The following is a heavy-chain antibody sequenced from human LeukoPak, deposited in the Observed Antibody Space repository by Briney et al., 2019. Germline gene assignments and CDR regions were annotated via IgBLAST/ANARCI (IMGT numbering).Heavy chain of an antibody. Sequence: ASVKLSCKASGYTFTSDYMNWVRQAPGQGLEWMGIVHSSGGVIKYAQEFQDRLTVTRGTSTSTIYMELSSLRSEDTAVYYCAGSSHQRNWFDPWGQGTLVIVSS. D-gene: IGHD1-26*01. CDR2: VHSSGGVI. CDR3: AGSSHQRNWFDP. V-gene: IGHV1-46*01. CDR1: GYTFTSDY. J-gene: IGHJ5*02.